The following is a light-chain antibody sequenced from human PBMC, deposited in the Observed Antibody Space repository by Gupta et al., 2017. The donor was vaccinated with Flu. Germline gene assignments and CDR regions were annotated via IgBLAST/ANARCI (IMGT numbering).Light chain of an antibody. J-gene: IGLJ3*02. CDR3: YSTDTSGNHRV. CDR2: EDR. V-gene: IGLV3-10*01. Sequence: GQTARITCSGDALPKKYAYWYQQKSGQAPVLIIDEDRKRPSGIPERFSGSSSGTMATLTISGAQVEDEADYYCYSTDTSGNHRVFGGGTNLTVL. CDR1: ALPKKY.